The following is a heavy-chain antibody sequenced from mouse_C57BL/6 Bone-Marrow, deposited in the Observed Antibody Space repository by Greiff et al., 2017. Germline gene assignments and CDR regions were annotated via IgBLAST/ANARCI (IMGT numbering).Heavy chain of an antibody. CDR2: ISDGGSYT. V-gene: IGHV5-4*03. J-gene: IGHJ1*03. Sequence: EVKLVESGGGLVKPGGSLKLSCAASGFTFSSYAMSWVRQTPEKTLEWVATISDGGSYTYYPDNVKGRFTISRDNAKNNLYLQMSHLKSEDTAMYYCARIRGWYFDVWGTGTTVTVTS. CDR1: GFTFSSYA. CDR3: ARIRGWYFDV.